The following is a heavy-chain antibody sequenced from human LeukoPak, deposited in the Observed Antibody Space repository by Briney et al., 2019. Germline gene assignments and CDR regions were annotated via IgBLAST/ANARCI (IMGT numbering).Heavy chain of an antibody. Sequence: SETLSLTCTVSGGSISSSNWWSWVRQPPGKGLEWIGEIYHSGSTNYNPSLKSRVTISVDKSKNQFSLKLSSVTAADTAVYYCARVVGGIRFLEWLPYFDYWGQGTLVTVSS. CDR3: ARVVGGIRFLEWLPYFDY. D-gene: IGHD3-3*01. CDR1: GGSISSSNW. CDR2: IYHSGST. V-gene: IGHV4-4*02. J-gene: IGHJ4*02.